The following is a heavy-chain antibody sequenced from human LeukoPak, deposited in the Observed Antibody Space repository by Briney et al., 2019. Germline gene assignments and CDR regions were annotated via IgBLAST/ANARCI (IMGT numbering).Heavy chain of an antibody. CDR1: GFSFSTYS. CDR2: ISSSSAHI. CDR3: ARDPQWSFSDY. D-gene: IGHD1-26*01. Sequence: GGSLRLSCAASGFSFSTYSMNWVRQAPGKGLEWVSSISSSSAHIFYADSVKGRFTISRDNAKNSLDLQMNSLRAEDTAVYYCARDPQWSFSDYWGQGTLVTDSS. J-gene: IGHJ4*02. V-gene: IGHV3-21*04.